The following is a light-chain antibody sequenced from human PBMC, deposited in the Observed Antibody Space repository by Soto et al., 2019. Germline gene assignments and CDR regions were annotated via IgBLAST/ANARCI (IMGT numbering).Light chain of an antibody. CDR2: GAS. J-gene: IGKJ5*01. V-gene: IGKV3-20*01. CDR1: QTISSTY. CDR3: QQYGGSPPYT. Sequence: VLTQSPSTLSLSPAEMDSISCRASQTISSTYVAQYQHKPGQAPRLLIYGASSRATGIPHRLSGRGSGTDFTLTISRLEPEDCGVYYCQQYGGSPPYTFGQGTRLEIK.